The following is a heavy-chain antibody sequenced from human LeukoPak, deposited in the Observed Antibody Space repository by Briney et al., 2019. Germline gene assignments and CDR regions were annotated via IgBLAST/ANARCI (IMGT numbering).Heavy chain of an antibody. D-gene: IGHD2-2*01. Sequence: GGSLRLSCAASGFTFSSYEMNWVRQAPGKGLEWVSYISSSGSTIYYADSVKGRFTISRDNAKNSLYLQMNSLRAEDTAVYYCAGVTHNCSSTSCYRYYGMDVWGQGTTVTVSS. CDR2: ISSSGSTI. J-gene: IGHJ6*02. CDR1: GFTFSSYE. V-gene: IGHV3-48*03. CDR3: AGVTHNCSSTSCYRYYGMDV.